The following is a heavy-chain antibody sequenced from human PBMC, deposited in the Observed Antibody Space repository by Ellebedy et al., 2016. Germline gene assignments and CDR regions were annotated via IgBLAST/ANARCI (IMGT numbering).Heavy chain of an antibody. V-gene: IGHV3-7*03. Sequence: GESLKISCAASGFTFSSYWMSWVRQAPGKGLEWVANIKQDGSEKYYVDSVKGRFTISRDNAKNSLYLQMNSLRAEDTAVYYCARASQDIVVVPGAPSMDVWGQGTTVTVSS. CDR2: IKQDGSEK. CDR3: ARASQDIVVVPGAPSMDV. J-gene: IGHJ6*02. D-gene: IGHD2-2*01. CDR1: GFTFSSYW.